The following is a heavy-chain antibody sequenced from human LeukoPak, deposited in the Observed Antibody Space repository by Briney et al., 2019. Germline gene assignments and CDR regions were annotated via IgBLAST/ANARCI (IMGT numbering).Heavy chain of an antibody. D-gene: IGHD1-26*01. CDR1: GFTFSSYS. CDR2: ISSSSSYI. Sequence: GGSLRLSCAASGFTFSSYSMNWVRPAPGKGLEWVSSISSSSSYIYYADSVKGRFTISRDHAKNPLYLQMNSLRAEDTALYYCANSGSYTSGAFDLWGQGTMFTVSS. J-gene: IGHJ3*01. CDR3: ANSGSYTSGAFDL. V-gene: IGHV3-21*06.